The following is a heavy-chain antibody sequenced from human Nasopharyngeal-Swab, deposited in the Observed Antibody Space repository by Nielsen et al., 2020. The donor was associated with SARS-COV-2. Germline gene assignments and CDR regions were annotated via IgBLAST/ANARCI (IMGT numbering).Heavy chain of an antibody. CDR1: GFTVSSNY. CDR3: ARERRAYSSGDGYYYYGMDV. CDR2: IYSGGST. Sequence: GESLQISCAASGFTVSSNYMSWVRQAPGKGLEWVSVIYSGGSTYYADSVKGRFTISRDNSKNTLYLQMNSLRAEDTAVYYCARERRAYSSGDGYYYYGMDVWGQGTTVTVSS. V-gene: IGHV3-66*01. J-gene: IGHJ6*02. D-gene: IGHD6-19*01.